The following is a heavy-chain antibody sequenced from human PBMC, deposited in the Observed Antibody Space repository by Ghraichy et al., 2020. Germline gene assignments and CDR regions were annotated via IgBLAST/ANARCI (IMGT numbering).Heavy chain of an antibody. Sequence: SGPTLVKPTETLTLTCTVSGFSLNEPRMGVGWIRQPPGKALEWLAYIDEGPYSRVLNSRVTISKDTSKSQVVLTMANMDPGDTATYYCARGLSGYGGYDSWGQGTLVTVSS. CDR2: IDEG. V-gene: IGHV2-26*01. D-gene: IGHD5-12*01. CDR1: GFSLNEPRMG. CDR3: ARGLSGYGGYDS. J-gene: IGHJ5*02.